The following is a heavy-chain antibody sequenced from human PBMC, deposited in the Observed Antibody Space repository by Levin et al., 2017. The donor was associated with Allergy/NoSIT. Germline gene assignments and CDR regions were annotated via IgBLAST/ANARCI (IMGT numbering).Heavy chain of an antibody. CDR1: GGSISNYY. J-gene: IGHJ2*01. Sequence: SPTLSLPCTVSGGSISNYYWNWIRESPGKGLEWVGCIYYSGSTDYNPSLKSRVTISVDTSKNQFSLKLSSVTAADTAVYYCVRGSTWSWYFDLWGRGTLVTVSS. CDR3: VRGSTWSWYFDL. D-gene: IGHD1-1*01. V-gene: IGHV4-59*01. CDR2: IYYSGST.